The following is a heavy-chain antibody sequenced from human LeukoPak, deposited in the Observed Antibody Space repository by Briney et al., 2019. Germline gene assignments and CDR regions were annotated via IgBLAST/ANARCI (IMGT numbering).Heavy chain of an antibody. CDR3: ARQPRTYYYVSGSYYFTGSYFDY. Sequence: SETLSLTCAVYGGSFSGYYWSWIRQPPGKGLEWIGEINHSGSTNYNPSLKSRVTISVDTSKNQFSLKLSSVTAADTAVYYCARQPRTYYYVSGSYYFTGSYFDYWGQGTLGTVSS. CDR2: INHSGST. V-gene: IGHV4-34*01. J-gene: IGHJ4*02. CDR1: GGSFSGYY. D-gene: IGHD3-10*01.